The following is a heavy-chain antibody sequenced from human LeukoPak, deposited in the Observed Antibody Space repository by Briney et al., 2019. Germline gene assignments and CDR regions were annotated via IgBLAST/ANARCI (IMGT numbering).Heavy chain of an antibody. CDR2: IYYSGST. D-gene: IGHD1-26*01. Sequence: SETLSLTCTVSGGSISSSSYYWGWIRQPPGKGLEWIGSIYYSGSTYYNPSLKSRVTISVDTSKNQFSLKLSSVTAADTAVYYCARPSRPLCSGSHADPGENDYWGQGTLVTVSS. V-gene: IGHV4-39*01. J-gene: IGHJ4*02. CDR3: ARPSRPLCSGSHADPGENDY. CDR1: GGSISSSSYY.